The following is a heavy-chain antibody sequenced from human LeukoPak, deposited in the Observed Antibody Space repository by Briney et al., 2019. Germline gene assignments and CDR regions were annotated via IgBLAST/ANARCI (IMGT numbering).Heavy chain of an antibody. CDR1: GGSISSYY. CDR3: ARESPLDAFDI. Sequence: SETLSLTCTVSGGSISSYYWSWIRQPPGEGLGWVGYIYYSGSTNYNPSLKSRVTISVDTSKNQFSLKLSSVTAADTAVYYCARESPLDAFDIWGQGTMVTVSS. V-gene: IGHV4-59*01. CDR2: IYYSGST. J-gene: IGHJ3*02.